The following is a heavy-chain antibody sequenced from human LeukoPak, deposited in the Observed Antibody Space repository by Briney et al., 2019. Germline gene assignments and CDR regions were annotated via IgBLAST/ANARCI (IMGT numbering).Heavy chain of an antibody. D-gene: IGHD1-14*01. Sequence: GGSLRLSCEASGFTFSSYWMHWVRQAPGKGLVWVSRINSDGSSTTYADSVKGRFTISRDNAKNTLYLQMNSLRAEDTAVYYCASWETGAFDIWGQGTMVTVSS. CDR1: GFTFSSYW. V-gene: IGHV3-74*01. J-gene: IGHJ3*02. CDR2: INSDGSST. CDR3: ASWETGAFDI.